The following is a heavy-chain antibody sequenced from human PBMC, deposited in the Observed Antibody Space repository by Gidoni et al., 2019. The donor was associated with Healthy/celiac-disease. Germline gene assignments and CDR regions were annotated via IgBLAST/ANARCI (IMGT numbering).Heavy chain of an antibody. CDR2: IYYSGST. CDR3: ARRVVVPAAMMGYYYYYMDV. V-gene: IGHV4-59*08. J-gene: IGHJ6*03. CDR1: GRSISSYY. D-gene: IGHD2-2*01. Sequence: QVQLQESGPGLVKPSETLSPTCTVSGRSISSYYWSWIRQPPGKGLEWIGYIYYSGSTNYNPSLKSRVTISVDTSKNQFSLKLSSVTAADTAVYYCARRVVVPAAMMGYYYYYMDVWGKGTTVTVSS.